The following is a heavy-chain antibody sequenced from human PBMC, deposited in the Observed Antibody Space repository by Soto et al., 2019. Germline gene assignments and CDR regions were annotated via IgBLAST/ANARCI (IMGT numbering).Heavy chain of an antibody. CDR3: ARNYDILTGYYRFGY. Sequence: ASVKVSCKASGYTFTSYGISWVRQAPGQGLEWMGWISAYNGNTNYAQKLQGRVTMTTDTSTSTAYMELRSLRSDDTAVYYCARNYDILTGYYRFGYWGQGTLVTVSS. D-gene: IGHD3-9*01. CDR1: GYTFTSYG. V-gene: IGHV1-18*01. CDR2: ISAYNGNT. J-gene: IGHJ4*02.